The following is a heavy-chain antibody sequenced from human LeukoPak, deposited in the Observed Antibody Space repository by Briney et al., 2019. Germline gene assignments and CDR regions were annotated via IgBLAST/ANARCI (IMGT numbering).Heavy chain of an antibody. J-gene: IGHJ4*02. D-gene: IGHD2-2*01. Sequence: ASVKVSCKASGYTFTSYGISWVRQAPGQGLAWMGWISAYNGNTNYAQKLQGRVTMTTDTSTSTAYMELRSLRSDDTAVYYCARDSPRYCSSTSCYSDYWGQGTLVTVSS. CDR1: GYTFTSYG. V-gene: IGHV1-18*01. CDR3: ARDSPRYCSSTSCYSDY. CDR2: ISAYNGNT.